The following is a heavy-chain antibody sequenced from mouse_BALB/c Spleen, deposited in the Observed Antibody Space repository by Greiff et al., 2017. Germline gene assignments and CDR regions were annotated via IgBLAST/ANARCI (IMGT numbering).Heavy chain of an antibody. CDR2: IWGDGST. CDR3: ARAGSSWYFDV. D-gene: IGHD1-1*01. V-gene: IGHV2-6-7*01. CDR1: GFSLTGYG. J-gene: IGHJ1*01. Sequence: QVQLKQSGPGLVAPSQSLSITCTVSGFSLTGYGVNWVRQPPGKGLEWLGMIWGDGSTDYNSALKSRLSISKDNSKSQVFLKMNSLQTDDTARYYCARAGSSWYFDVWGAGTTVTVSS.